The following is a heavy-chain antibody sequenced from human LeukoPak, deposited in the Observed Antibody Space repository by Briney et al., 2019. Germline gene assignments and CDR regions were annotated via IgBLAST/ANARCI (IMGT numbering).Heavy chain of an antibody. CDR2: IYPGDSDT. CDR1: GYSFTNYW. V-gene: IGHV5-51*01. CDR3: AKQSTHCSTNSCYLPGH. Sequence: GESLKISCKASGYSFTNYWIAWVRQMPGKGLEWMGIIYPGDSDTRYSPSFQGQVTISADKSISTAYLQWSSLKASDTAMYYCAKQSTHCSTNSCYLPGHWGQGTLVTVSS. J-gene: IGHJ4*02. D-gene: IGHD2-2*01.